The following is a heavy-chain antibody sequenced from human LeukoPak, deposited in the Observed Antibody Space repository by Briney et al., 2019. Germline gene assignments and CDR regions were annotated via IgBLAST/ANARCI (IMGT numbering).Heavy chain of an antibody. V-gene: IGHV4-4*07. J-gene: IGHJ3*02. CDR3: ARGSSYDFWSGSLGNAFDI. Sequence: KPSETLSLTCTVSGGPISSYYWSWIRQPAGKGLEWIGRIYTSGSTNYNPSLKSRVTMSVDTSKNQFSLKLSSVTAADTAVYYCARGSSYDFWSGSLGNAFDIWGQGTMVTVSS. D-gene: IGHD3-3*01. CDR2: IYTSGST. CDR1: GGPISSYY.